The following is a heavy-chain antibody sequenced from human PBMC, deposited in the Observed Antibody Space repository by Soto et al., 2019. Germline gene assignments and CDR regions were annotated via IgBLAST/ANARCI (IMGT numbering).Heavy chain of an antibody. CDR2: INRASIYI. Sequence: GGSLRLSCVASGFTFSTYDMNWVRQAPGKGLEWVSSINRASIYIYYADSVRGRFTISRDNAKNSLYLQMDSLRVEDTAVYYCARRTVTTYHYFDYWGQGTRVTVS. J-gene: IGHJ4*02. V-gene: IGHV3-21*01. CDR3: ARRTVTTYHYFDY. D-gene: IGHD4-17*01. CDR1: GFTFSTYD.